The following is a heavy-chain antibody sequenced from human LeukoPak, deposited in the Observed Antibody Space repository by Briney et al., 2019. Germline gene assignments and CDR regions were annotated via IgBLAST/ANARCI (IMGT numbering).Heavy chain of an antibody. D-gene: IGHD3-22*01. CDR1: GGSISSYY. CDR3: ARIVVVIDTEYFQH. V-gene: IGHV4-4*07. Sequence: SETLSLTCTVSGGSISSYYWNWIRQPAGKGLEWIGRIYTSGSTNYNPSLKSRVTMSVDTSKNQFSLKLSSVTAADTAVYYCARIVVVIDTEYFQHWGQGTLVTVSS. J-gene: IGHJ1*01. CDR2: IYTSGST.